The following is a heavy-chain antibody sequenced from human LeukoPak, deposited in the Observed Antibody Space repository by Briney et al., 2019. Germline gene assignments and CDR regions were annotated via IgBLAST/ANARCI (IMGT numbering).Heavy chain of an antibody. CDR2: LYRSGST. D-gene: IGHD7-27*01. V-gene: IGHV4-38-2*02. CDR1: GYSISSGYH. CDR3: ARVNWVIDY. Sequence: SETLSLTCTVSGYSISSGYHWGWIRQPPGKGLEWIGHLYRSGSTYYNPSLRSRVTMSLDTSKNQFFLDLTSVTAADTAVFYCARVNWVIDYWGQGILVTVSS. J-gene: IGHJ4*02.